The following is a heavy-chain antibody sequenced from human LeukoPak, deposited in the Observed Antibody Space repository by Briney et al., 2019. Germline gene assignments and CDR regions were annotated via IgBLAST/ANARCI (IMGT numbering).Heavy chain of an antibody. CDR1: GFTFSSYS. V-gene: IGHV3-21*01. J-gene: IGHJ4*02. CDR3: ARSPPNSGSYDY. Sequence: PGGSLRLSCAASGFTFSSYSKNWVRQTPGKGLEWVSSISSTSTYIYYADSVKGRFTISRDNAKNSLHLQMNSLRAEDTAVYYCARSPPNSGSYDYWGQGTLVTVSS. D-gene: IGHD1-26*01. CDR2: ISSTSTYI.